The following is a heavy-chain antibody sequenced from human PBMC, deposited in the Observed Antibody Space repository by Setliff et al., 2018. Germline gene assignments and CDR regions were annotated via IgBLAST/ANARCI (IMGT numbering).Heavy chain of an antibody. CDR3: ARWGSGAFRH. CDR2: INPSGGTT. V-gene: IGHV1-46*01. D-gene: IGHD3-10*01. Sequence: GASVKVSCKATGYTFTSYYMHWVRQAPGQGLEWMGIINPSGGTTGYAQRFQGRVTMTTDTSTSTAYMELRSLTSDDTAVYFCARWGSGAFRHWGQGTLVTVSS. CDR1: GYTFTSYY. J-gene: IGHJ4*02.